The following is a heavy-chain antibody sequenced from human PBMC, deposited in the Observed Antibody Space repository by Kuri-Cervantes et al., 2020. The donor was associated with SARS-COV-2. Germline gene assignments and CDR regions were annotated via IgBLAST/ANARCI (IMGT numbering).Heavy chain of an antibody. Sequence: SETLSLTCTVSGDSISSDGHFWTWIRQPPGKGLEWIGYIYSSGTSHYNPSLKSRVTISVDTSKNKFSLKLSSVTAADTAVYYCARGTSGRDDFWSGYYVGYYYYYGMDVWGQGTTVTVSS. J-gene: IGHJ6*02. D-gene: IGHD3-3*01. CDR3: ARGTSGRDDFWSGYYVGYYYYYGMDV. V-gene: IGHV4-31*03. CDR1: GDSISSDGHF. CDR2: IYSSGTS.